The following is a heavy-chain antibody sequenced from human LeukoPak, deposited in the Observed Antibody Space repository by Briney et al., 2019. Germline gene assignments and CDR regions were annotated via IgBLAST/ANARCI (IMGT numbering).Heavy chain of an antibody. CDR1: GYSFTNYY. J-gene: IGHJ4*02. D-gene: IGHD1-26*01. Sequence: ASVKVSCKASGYSFTNYYMHWVRQAPGQGLEWMGIINPSGGTTIYTQKFQGRVTMTRDTSTSTVYMELSSLRSEDTAVYYCARARQLPFDYWGQGTLVTVSS. CDR2: INPSGGTT. CDR3: ARARQLPFDY. V-gene: IGHV1-46*01.